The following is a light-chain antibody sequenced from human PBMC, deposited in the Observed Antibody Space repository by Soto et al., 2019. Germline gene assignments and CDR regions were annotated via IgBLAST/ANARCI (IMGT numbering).Light chain of an antibody. CDR3: SSYTRSSTPYV. J-gene: IGLJ1*01. CDR1: SSDVGGYNY. V-gene: IGLV2-14*01. Sequence: QSALTQPASVSGSPGQSITISCTGTSSDVGGYNYVSWYQQHPGKAPKLMIYEVSNRPSRVSNRFSGSKSGNTASLTISGLQAEDEADYYCSSYTRSSTPYVSGTGTKVTVL. CDR2: EVS.